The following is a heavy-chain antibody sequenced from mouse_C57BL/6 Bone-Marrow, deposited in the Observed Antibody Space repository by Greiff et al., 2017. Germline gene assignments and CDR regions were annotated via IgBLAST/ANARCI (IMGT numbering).Heavy chain of an antibody. CDR3: SSFDGNYFDF. J-gene: IGHJ2*01. D-gene: IGHD2-3*01. CDR1: GFNIKDDY. V-gene: IGHV14-4*01. CDR2: IDPEYGDT. Sequence: DVKLVESGAELVRPGASVKLSCTASGFNIKDDYIHWVKQRPEQGLEWIGWIDPEYGDTEYASKFQGKATITSDTSSNTAYLQLSSLTSEDTAVYSCSSFDGNYFDFWGQGTPLTVAS.